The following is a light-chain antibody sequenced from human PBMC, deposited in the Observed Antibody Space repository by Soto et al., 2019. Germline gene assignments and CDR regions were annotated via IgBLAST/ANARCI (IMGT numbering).Light chain of an antibody. CDR3: CSYAGGSTYV. CDR1: SSDIGRYDY. CDR2: RVI. J-gene: IGLJ1*01. Sequence: QSALTQPASVSGSPGQSITISCTGTSSDIGRYDYVSWYQQFPGKAPKLMIYRVINRPSGVSDRFSGSKSGNSASLSISGLQPEDEASYYCCSYAGGSTYVFGSGTKVTVL. V-gene: IGLV2-14*03.